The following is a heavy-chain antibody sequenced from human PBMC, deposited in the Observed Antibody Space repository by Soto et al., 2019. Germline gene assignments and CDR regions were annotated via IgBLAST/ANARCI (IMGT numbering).Heavy chain of an antibody. D-gene: IGHD3-3*01. CDR3: ASAAPGPLDFWSGSQEFDYYFDY. CDR1: GGSISSYY. CDR2: IYYSGST. Sequence: SETLSLTCTVSGGSISSYYWSWIRQPPEKGLEWIGYIYYSGSTNYNPSLKSRVTISVDTSKNQFSLKLSSVTAADTAVYYCASAAPGPLDFWSGSQEFDYYFDYWGQGTLVTVSS. V-gene: IGHV4-59*01. J-gene: IGHJ4*02.